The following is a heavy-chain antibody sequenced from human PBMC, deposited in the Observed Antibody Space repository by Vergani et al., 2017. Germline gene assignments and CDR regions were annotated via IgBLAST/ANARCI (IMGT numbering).Heavy chain of an antibody. CDR1: GFTFSSYA. CDR2: ISYDGSNK. V-gene: IGHV3-30-3*01. Sequence: QVQLVESGGGVVQPGRSLRLSCAASGFTFSSYAMHWVRQAPGKGLEWVAVISYDGSNKYYADSVKGRFTISSDNSKNTLYLQMNSLRDEDTAVYYCARDRTNIVARNYGMDVWGQGTTVTVSS. J-gene: IGHJ6*02. D-gene: IGHD5-12*01. CDR3: ARDRTNIVARNYGMDV.